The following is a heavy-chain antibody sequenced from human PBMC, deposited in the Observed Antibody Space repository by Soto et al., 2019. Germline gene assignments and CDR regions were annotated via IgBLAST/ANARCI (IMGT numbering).Heavy chain of an antibody. V-gene: IGHV3-33*06. CDR1: GFTFITYG. CDR3: AKDILEVTPGMEG. Sequence: GGSLRLSCAASGFTFITYGMHWVRQAPGKGLEWVALIWYDGSIKNYADSVKGRFTISRDNSKNTLYLQMNSLRVEDTAIYYCAKDILEVTPGMEGWGQGTTVTVSS. D-gene: IGHD2-21*02. CDR2: IWYDGSIK. J-gene: IGHJ6*02.